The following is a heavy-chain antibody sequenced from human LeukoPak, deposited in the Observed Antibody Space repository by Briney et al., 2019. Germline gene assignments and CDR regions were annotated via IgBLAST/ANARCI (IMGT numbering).Heavy chain of an antibody. CDR2: IIPIFGTA. Sequence: GASVTVSCKASGGTFSSYAISWVRQAPGQGLEWMGGIIPIFGTANYAQKFQGRVTITTDESTSTAYMELSSLRSEDTAVYYCAIGGGPGYSSSWYLNWFDPWGQGTLVTVSS. D-gene: IGHD6-13*01. CDR3: AIGGGPGYSSSWYLNWFDP. V-gene: IGHV1-69*05. CDR1: GGTFSSYA. J-gene: IGHJ5*02.